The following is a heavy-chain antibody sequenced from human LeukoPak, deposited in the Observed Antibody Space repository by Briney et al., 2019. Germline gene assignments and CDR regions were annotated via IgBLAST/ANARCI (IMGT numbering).Heavy chain of an antibody. J-gene: IGHJ4*02. D-gene: IGHD7-27*01. CDR3: AKDWGNWGYGYYFDH. CDR2: ISYDGSNK. CDR1: GFTFSTYG. Sequence: GGSLRLSCAASGFTFSTYGMHWVRQAPGKGLEWVAVISYDGSNKYYADSVKGRFTISRDNSKDTLYLQMNSLRAEDTAVYYCAKDWGNWGYGYYFDHWGQGTLVTVSS. V-gene: IGHV3-30*18.